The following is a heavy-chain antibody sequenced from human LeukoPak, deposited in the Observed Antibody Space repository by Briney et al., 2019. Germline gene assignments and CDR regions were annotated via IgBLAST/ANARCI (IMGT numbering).Heavy chain of an antibody. D-gene: IGHD6-19*01. J-gene: IGHJ4*02. CDR3: AKELYSSGWLFIDY. V-gene: IGHV3-23*01. Sequence: PGGSLRLSCAASGFTFSSYAMSWVRQAPGKGLEWVSAISGSGGSTYYADSVKGRFTISRYNSKNTLYLQMNSLRAEDTAVYYCAKELYSSGWLFIDYWGQGTLVTVSS. CDR1: GFTFSSYA. CDR2: ISGSGGST.